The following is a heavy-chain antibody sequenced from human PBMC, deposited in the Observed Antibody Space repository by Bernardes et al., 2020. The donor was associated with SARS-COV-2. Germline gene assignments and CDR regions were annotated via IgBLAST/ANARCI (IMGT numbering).Heavy chain of an antibody. Sequence: GGSLRLSCAASGFTFSSYAMSWVRQAPGKGLEWVSAISGSGGSTYYADSVKGRFTISRDNSKNTLYLQMNSLRAEDTAVYDCAKDSSGSSGSLNYWGQGTLVTVSS. CDR1: GFTFSSYA. J-gene: IGHJ4*02. CDR2: ISGSGGST. D-gene: IGHD6-25*01. V-gene: IGHV3-23*01. CDR3: AKDSSGSSGSLNY.